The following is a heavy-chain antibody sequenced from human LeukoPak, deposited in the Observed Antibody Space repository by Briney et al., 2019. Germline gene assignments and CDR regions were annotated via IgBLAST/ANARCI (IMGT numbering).Heavy chain of an antibody. J-gene: IGHJ4*02. V-gene: IGHV1-69*13. Sequence: ASVKVSCKASGGTFSSYAISWVRQALGQGLEWMGGIIPIFGTANYAQKFQGRVTITADESTSTAYMELRSLRSDDTAVYYCARDPAGGQQLVPYYFDYWGQGTLVTVSS. CDR3: ARDPAGGQQLVPYYFDY. D-gene: IGHD6-13*01. CDR1: GGTFSSYA. CDR2: IIPIFGTA.